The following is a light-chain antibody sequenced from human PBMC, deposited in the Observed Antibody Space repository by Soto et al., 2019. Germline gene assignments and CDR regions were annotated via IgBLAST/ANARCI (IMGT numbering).Light chain of an antibody. Sequence: EIVLTQSPGTLSLSPGERATLSCRASQSVSGSYLAWYQQKPGQAPRLIISGASSRATGIPDRFSGSGSGTDFTLTISRLEPEDFAVYYCQQSDNSPFTFGPGTKVDIK. V-gene: IGKV3-20*01. CDR3: QQSDNSPFT. J-gene: IGKJ3*01. CDR2: GAS. CDR1: QSVSGSY.